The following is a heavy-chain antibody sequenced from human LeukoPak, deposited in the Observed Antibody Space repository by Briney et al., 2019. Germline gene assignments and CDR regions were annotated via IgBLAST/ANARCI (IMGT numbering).Heavy chain of an antibody. CDR3: AKDLRPIVGATTFAY. CDR1: GFTFSNYA. CDR2: MSGSGGST. D-gene: IGHD1-26*01. Sequence: GGSLRLSCAASGFTFSNYAMSWVRQARGKGLEWVSGMSGSGGSTYYADSVKGRFTISRDNSKNTLYLQMNSLRAEDTAVYYCAKDLRPIVGATTFAYWGQGTLVTVSS. J-gene: IGHJ4*02. V-gene: IGHV3-23*01.